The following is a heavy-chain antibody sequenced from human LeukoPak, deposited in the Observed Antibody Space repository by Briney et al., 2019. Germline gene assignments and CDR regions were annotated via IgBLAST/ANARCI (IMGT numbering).Heavy chain of an antibody. V-gene: IGHV4-34*01. CDR3: ARARVLLWFGEPSDFDY. D-gene: IGHD3-10*01. CDR2: INHSGST. CDR1: GGSFSGYY. Sequence: PSETLSLTCAVYGGSFSGYYWSWIRQPPGKGLEWIGEINHSGSTNYNPSLKSRVTISVDTSKNQFSLKLSSVTAADTAVYYCARARVLLWFGEPSDFDYWGQGTLVTVSS. J-gene: IGHJ4*02.